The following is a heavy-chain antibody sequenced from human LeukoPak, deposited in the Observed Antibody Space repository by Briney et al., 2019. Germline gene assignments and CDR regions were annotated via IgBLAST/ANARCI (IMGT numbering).Heavy chain of an antibody. V-gene: IGHV1-18*01. CDR3: ARTEIAVAGTGGDYYYYDGMDF. J-gene: IGHJ6*02. CDR1: GYTFNSYG. Sequence: GASVKVLCKASGYTFNSYGMSWVRQAPGQGLEWMGCISADNGDTNYAQNLQGRVTMTTDTSTSTAYMELRSLRSDDSAVYYCARTEIAVAGTGGDYYYYDGMDFWGQGTTVTVSS. D-gene: IGHD6-13*01. CDR2: ISADNGDT.